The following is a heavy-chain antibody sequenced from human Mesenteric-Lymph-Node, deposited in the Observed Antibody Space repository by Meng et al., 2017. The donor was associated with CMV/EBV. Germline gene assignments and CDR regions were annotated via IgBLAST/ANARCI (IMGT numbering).Heavy chain of an antibody. V-gene: IGHV4-61*02. Sequence: QVQLQESGPGLVKPSQTLSLTCTVSGDSISSGNNYWSWIRQPAGKGLEWIGRIYTTGSTSYNPSLKSRVTISVDTSKNQFSLTFRSVTAADTAMYYCARASCSDGTCYDPVFYFDYWGRGTLVTVSS. CDR2: IYTTGST. J-gene: IGHJ4*02. CDR1: GDSISSGNNY. D-gene: IGHD2-15*01. CDR3: ARASCSDGTCYDPVFYFDY.